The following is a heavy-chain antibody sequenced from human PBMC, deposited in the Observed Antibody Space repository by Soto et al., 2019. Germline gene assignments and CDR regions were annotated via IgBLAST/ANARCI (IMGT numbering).Heavy chain of an antibody. CDR1: GGSFGTNY. D-gene: IGHD3-10*01. V-gene: IGHV4-59*13. CDR3: ATDSAGRGPFDP. Sequence: SETLSLTCTISGGSFGTNYCSWIRQAPGKGLEWIGYTYHTGSTKYNPSLKSRATIPVDTSKNQFSLTLNSAAAADTAVYYCATDSAGRGPFDPWGQGILVTVSS. CDR2: TYHTGST. J-gene: IGHJ5*02.